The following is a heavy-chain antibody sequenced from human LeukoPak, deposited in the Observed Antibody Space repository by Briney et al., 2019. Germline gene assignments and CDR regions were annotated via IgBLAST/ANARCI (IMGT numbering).Heavy chain of an antibody. D-gene: IGHD5-18*01. CDR1: GGSVSSGSYY. CDR2: IYYSGST. J-gene: IGHJ4*02. CDR3: AREAMYSYGNNFDY. V-gene: IGHV4-61*01. Sequence: SETLSLTCTVSGGSVSSGSYYWSWIRQPPGKGLEWIGYIYYSGSTNYNPSLKSRVTISVDASKNQFSLKLSSVTAADTAVYHCAREAMYSYGNNFDYWGQGTLVTVSS.